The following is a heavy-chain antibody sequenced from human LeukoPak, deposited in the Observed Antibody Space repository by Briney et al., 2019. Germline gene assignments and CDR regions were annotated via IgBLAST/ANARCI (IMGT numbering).Heavy chain of an antibody. J-gene: IGHJ5*02. V-gene: IGHV4-30-2*01. Sequence: SQTLSLTCTVSGGSISSGGYYWSWIRQPPGKGLEWIGYIYHSGSTYYNPSLKSRVTISVDRSKNQFSLKLSSVTAADTAVYYCARDRRLRFDNWFDPWGQGTLATVSS. D-gene: IGHD3-3*01. CDR3: ARDRRLRFDNWFDP. CDR2: IYHSGST. CDR1: GGSISSGGYY.